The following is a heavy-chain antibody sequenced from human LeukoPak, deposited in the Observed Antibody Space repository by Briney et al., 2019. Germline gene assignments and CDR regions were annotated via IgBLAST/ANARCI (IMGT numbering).Heavy chain of an antibody. J-gene: IGHJ4*02. CDR2: IFYNGST. Sequence: SETLSLTCTVSGGSISSYYWSWIRQPPGKGLEWIGYIFYNGSTNYNPSLKSRVTISLDTSKNQFSLKLASVTAADTAVYYCAREGGSYGGDFDYWGQGTLVTVSS. V-gene: IGHV4-59*01. CDR3: AREGGSYGGDFDY. CDR1: GGSISSYY. D-gene: IGHD1-26*01.